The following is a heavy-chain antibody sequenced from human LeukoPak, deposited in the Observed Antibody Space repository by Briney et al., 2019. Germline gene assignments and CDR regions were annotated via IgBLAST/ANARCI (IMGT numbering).Heavy chain of an antibody. Sequence: ASVKVSCKASGYTFTSYYMHWVRQAPGQGLEWMGIINPSGGSTSYAQKFQGRVTMTRDTSTSTVYMELSSLRSDDTAVYYCARAAKGLVDLVVVPAAFPVDYWGQGTQVTVSS. CDR2: INPSGGST. CDR1: GYTFTSYY. J-gene: IGHJ4*02. CDR3: ARAAKGLVDLVVVPAAFPVDY. V-gene: IGHV1-46*01. D-gene: IGHD2-2*01.